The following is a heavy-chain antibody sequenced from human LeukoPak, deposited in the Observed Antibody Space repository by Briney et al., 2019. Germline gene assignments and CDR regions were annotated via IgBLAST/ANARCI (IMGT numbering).Heavy chain of an antibody. D-gene: IGHD2-15*01. CDR2: MNPNSGNT. Sequence: AASVKVSCKASRYTFTSYDINWVRQATGQGLEWMGWMNPNSGNTGYAQKFQGRVTMTRNTSISTAYMELSSLRSEDTAVYYCARTHLGYCSGGSCYSTGWFDPWGQGTLVTVSS. V-gene: IGHV1-8*01. CDR3: ARTHLGYCSGGSCYSTGWFDP. J-gene: IGHJ5*02. CDR1: RYTFTSYD.